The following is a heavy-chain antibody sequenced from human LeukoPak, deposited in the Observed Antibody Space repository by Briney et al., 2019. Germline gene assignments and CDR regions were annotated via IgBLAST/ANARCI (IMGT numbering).Heavy chain of an antibody. Sequence: PGGSLRLSCEASGFTFSNHAMHWVRQAPGKGLEWVSLIYYNGDKKYYAESLQGRFTISRDKSKNTLYLEMDRLRDDDTAIYYHQRDSKSTVTTFLVSWGRGTLVTLSS. J-gene: IGHJ4*01. CDR1: GFTFSNHA. V-gene: IGHV3-30*04. D-gene: IGHD4-17*01. CDR3: QRDSKSTVTTFLVS. CDR2: IYYNGDKK.